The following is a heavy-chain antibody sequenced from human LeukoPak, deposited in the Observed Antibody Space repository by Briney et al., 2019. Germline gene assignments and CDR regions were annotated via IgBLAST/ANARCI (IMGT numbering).Heavy chain of an antibody. Sequence: ASVKVSCKASGYTFTSYDINWVRQATGQGPEWMGWMNRNSGNTGYAQKFQGRVTMTRNNSKSTLYMELSSPRSEDTAVYYCARVAGGDAFDIWGQGTMVTVSS. CDR3: ARVAGGDAFDI. CDR2: MNRNSGNT. CDR1: GYTFTSYD. V-gene: IGHV1-8*01. D-gene: IGHD2-8*02. J-gene: IGHJ3*02.